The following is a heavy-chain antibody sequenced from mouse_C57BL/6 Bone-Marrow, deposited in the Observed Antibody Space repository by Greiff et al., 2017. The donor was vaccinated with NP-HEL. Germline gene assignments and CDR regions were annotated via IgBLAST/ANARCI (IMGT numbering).Heavy chain of an antibody. V-gene: IGHV5-17*01. CDR2: ISSGSSTI. J-gene: IGHJ1*03. Sequence: EVQLVESGGGLVKPGGSLKLSCAASGFTFSDYGMHWVRQAPEKGLEWVAYISSGSSTIYYADTVKGRFTISRDNAKNTLFLQMTSLRSEDTAMYYCARHYGNYRWYFDVWGTGTTVTVSS. CDR3: ARHYGNYRWYFDV. D-gene: IGHD2-1*01. CDR1: GFTFSDYG.